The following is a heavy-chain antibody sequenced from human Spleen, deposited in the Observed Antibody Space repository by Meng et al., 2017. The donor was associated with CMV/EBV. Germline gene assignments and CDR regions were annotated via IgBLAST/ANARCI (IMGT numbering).Heavy chain of an antibody. J-gene: IGHJ4*02. V-gene: IGHV1-46*01. Sequence: ASVKVSCKASGHTFTTYFMHWVRQAPGQGLEWMGLINPPGTKTTYSQKFQGRLTLTRDTSTSTSHMDLSSLTSDDTAVYFCVSMTFDSWGQGTLSPSPQ. CDR2: INPPGTKT. CDR3: VSMTFDS. CDR1: GHTFTTYF. D-gene: IGHD2-8*01.